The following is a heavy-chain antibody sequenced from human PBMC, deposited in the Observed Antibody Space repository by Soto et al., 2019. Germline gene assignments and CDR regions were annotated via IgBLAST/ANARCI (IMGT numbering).Heavy chain of an antibody. CDR1: GGSVSSGGNY. CDR3: ARGLSSPSAAGV. CDR2: VHDTGTT. V-gene: IGHV4-39*01. J-gene: IGHJ4*02. D-gene: IGHD6-6*01. Sequence: QLQLQESGPGLVKPSETLSLTCAVSGGSVSSGGNYWGWIRQSPGKGLEWIGSVHDTGTTPYNPSLPSRVTISVDTSKNQFSLNVNSVTAADTAVYYCARGLSSPSAAGVWGQGTLVTVSS.